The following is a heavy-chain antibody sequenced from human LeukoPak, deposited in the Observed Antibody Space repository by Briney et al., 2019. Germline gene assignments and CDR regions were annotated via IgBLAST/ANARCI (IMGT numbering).Heavy chain of an antibody. CDR2: IIPIFGTA. J-gene: IGHJ4*02. Sequence: ASVKVSCKASGGTFSSYAISWVRQAPGQGLEWMGGIIPIFGTANYAQKFQGRVTITADESTSTAYMELSSLRSEDTAVYYCARERDSSGYWGYYFDYWGQGTLVTVSS. CDR3: ARERDSSGYWGYYFDY. D-gene: IGHD3-22*01. V-gene: IGHV1-69*13. CDR1: GGTFSSYA.